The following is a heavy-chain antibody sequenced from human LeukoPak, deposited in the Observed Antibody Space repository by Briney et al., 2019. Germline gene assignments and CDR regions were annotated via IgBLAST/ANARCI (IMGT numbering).Heavy chain of an antibody. CDR1: GFTVSSNY. CDR2: IYSGGST. D-gene: IGHD2-2*01. J-gene: IGHJ4*02. CDR3: ASMICSTTSCWIDY. V-gene: IGHV3-53*01. Sequence: GGSLRLSCAASGFTVSSNYMSWVRQAPGKGLEWVSVIYSGGSTYYADSVKGRFTISRDNSKNTLYLQMNSLRAEDTAVYYCASMICSTTSCWIDYWGQGTLVTVSS.